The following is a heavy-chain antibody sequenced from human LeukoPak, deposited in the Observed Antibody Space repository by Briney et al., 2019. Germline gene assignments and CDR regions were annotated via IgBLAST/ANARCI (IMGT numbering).Heavy chain of an antibody. J-gene: IGHJ6*02. D-gene: IGHD2-15*01. CDR3: ARDLPKLVYCSGGSCYRDYYGMDV. Sequence: GGSLRLSCAASGFTFSSYAMHWVRQAPGKGLEWVAVMSYDGSNKYYADSVKGRFTISRDNSKNTLYLQMNSLRAEDTAVYYCARDLPKLVYCSGGSCYRDYYGMDVWGQGTTVTVSS. CDR1: GFTFSSYA. CDR2: MSYDGSNK. V-gene: IGHV3-30-3*01.